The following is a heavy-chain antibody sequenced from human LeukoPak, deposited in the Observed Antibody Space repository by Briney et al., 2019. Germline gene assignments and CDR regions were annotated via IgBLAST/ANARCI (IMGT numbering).Heavy chain of an antibody. CDR3: ARDVGFNNGWPA. CDR2: ISVGGSDE. J-gene: IGHJ5*02. D-gene: IGHD6-19*01. V-gene: IGHV3-48*03. Sequence: GGSLRLSCVASGLSFRTYEMNWVRQAPGKGLEWISYISVGGSDEDYGESVKGRFSISRDNAKNSLFLQMNSLRVEDTAVYYCARDVGFNNGWPAWGQGTLVTVSS. CDR1: GLSFRTYE.